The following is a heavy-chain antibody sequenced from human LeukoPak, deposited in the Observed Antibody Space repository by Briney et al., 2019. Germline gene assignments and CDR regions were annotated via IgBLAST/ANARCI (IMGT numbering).Heavy chain of an antibody. CDR3: ARGGQPDY. Sequence: SETLSLTCAVYGGSFSGYYWSWIRQPPGKGLEWIGEINHSGSTNYNPSLKSRVTISVDASKNQFSLKLSSVTAADTAVYYCARGGQPDYWGQGTLVTVSS. CDR1: GGSFSGYY. J-gene: IGHJ4*02. CDR2: INHSGST. V-gene: IGHV4-34*01. D-gene: IGHD1-1*01.